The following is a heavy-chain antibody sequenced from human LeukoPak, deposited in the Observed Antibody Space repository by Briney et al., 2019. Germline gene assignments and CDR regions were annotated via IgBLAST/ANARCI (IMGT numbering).Heavy chain of an antibody. CDR2: ISYDGTNK. J-gene: IGHJ4*02. CDR3: AKDHSKIQPFDY. D-gene: IGHD5-18*01. CDR1: GFTFSSYS. V-gene: IGHV3-30*18. Sequence: PGGSLRLSCAASGFTFSSYSMNWVRQAPGKGLEWVALISYDGTNKYYADSVKGRFTISRDNSKNTLYLQMNSLRAEDTAVYYCAKDHSKIQPFDYWGQGTLVTVSS.